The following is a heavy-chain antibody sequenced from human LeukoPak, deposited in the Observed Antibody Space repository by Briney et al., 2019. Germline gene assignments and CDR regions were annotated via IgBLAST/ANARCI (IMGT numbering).Heavy chain of an antibody. V-gene: IGHV1-2*04. Sequence: ASVKVSCKASGYTFTSYGISWVRQAPGQGLEWMGWINPNSGGTNYAQKFQGWVTMTRDTSISTAYMELSRLRSDDTAVYYCARGGGYDFWSGYYYDAFDIWGQGTMVTVSS. J-gene: IGHJ3*02. CDR2: INPNSGGT. CDR3: ARGGGYDFWSGYYYDAFDI. D-gene: IGHD3-3*01. CDR1: GYTFTSYG.